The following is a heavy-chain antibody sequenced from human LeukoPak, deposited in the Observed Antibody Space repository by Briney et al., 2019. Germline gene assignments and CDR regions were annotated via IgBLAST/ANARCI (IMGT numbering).Heavy chain of an antibody. CDR3: AQARGQCRCFDY. J-gene: IGHJ4*02. CDR2: IRYDGDNK. V-gene: IGHV3-30*02. D-gene: IGHD6-19*01. CDR1: GFTFSSYG. Sequence: GGSLRLSCAASGFTFSSYGMHWVRQAPGKGLEWVAFIRYDGDNKYYADSVKGRFTISRDNSKNTLYLQMNSLRAEDTAVYYCAQARGQCRCFDYWGQGTLVTVSS.